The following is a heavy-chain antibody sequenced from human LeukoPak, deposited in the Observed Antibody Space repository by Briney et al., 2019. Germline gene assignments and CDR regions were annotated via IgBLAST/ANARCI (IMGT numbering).Heavy chain of an antibody. J-gene: IGHJ4*02. CDR3: AKDRVALAGTSLDS. CDR2: IQNDEIDK. V-gene: IGHV3-30*02. Sequence: GGSLRLSCAASGFTFTTYGMHWVRQAPGKGLEWVAFIQNDEIDKFYADSVKGRFTISRDNSKNTLYLQMSSLRAEDTAVYYCAKDRVALAGTSLDSWGQGTLVTVSS. D-gene: IGHD6-19*01. CDR1: GFTFTTYG.